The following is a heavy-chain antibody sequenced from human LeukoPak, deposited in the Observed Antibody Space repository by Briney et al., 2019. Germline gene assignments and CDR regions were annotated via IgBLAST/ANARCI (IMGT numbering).Heavy chain of an antibody. CDR2: IDFEDGKT. CDR1: GYTLSELS. CDR3: ARGGGSSLDAFDI. V-gene: IGHV1-24*01. Sequence: VASVKVSCKVSGYTLSELSMHWVRQSPGEGLEWMGGIDFEDGKTIYAQRFQGRVSMTEDTSTDTAYMELSSLRSEDTAVYYCARGGGSSLDAFDIWGQGTMVTVSS. D-gene: IGHD6-6*01. J-gene: IGHJ3*02.